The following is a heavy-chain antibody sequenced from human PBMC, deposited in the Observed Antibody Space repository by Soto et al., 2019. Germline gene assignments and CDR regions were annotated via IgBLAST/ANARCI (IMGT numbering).Heavy chain of an antibody. CDR3: AKGYSSGLRYNWFDP. Sequence: EVQLLESGGGLVQPGGSLRLSCPASGFTFSSYAMSWVRLPRGKGLEWVSAISGSGGSTYYADSVKGRFTISRDNSRNTLYLQMNSLRAEDTAVYYCAKGYSSGLRYNWFDPWGQGTLVTVSS. V-gene: IGHV3-23*01. J-gene: IGHJ5*02. CDR1: GFTFSSYA. D-gene: IGHD6-19*01. CDR2: ISGSGGST.